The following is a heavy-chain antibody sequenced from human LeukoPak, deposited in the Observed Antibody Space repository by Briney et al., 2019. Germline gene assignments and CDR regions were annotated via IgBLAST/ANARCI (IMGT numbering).Heavy chain of an antibody. CDR2: IYHSGST. CDR3: AGLYPYGSGWYYFDY. V-gene: IGHV4-30-2*01. J-gene: IGHJ4*02. Sequence: PSETLSLTCAVSGGSISSGGYSWSWIRQPPGKGLEWIGYIYHSGSTYYNPSLKSRVTISVDRSKNQFSLKLSSVTAADTAVYYCAGLYPYGSGWYYFDYWGQGTLVTVSS. D-gene: IGHD6-19*01. CDR1: GGSISSGGYS.